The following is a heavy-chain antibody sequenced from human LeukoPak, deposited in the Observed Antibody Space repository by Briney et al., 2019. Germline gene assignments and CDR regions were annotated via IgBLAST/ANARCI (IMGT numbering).Heavy chain of an antibody. V-gene: IGHV3-30-3*01. CDR3: ARDLSGRYTIDY. CDR2: ISFDGNTK. CDR1: GFTFSSYA. D-gene: IGHD1-26*01. Sequence: PGGSLRLSCAASGFTFSSYAIPWVRQAPGKGLEWVTFISFDGNTKYYADSVKGRFTIFRDNSKNTLYLQINSLRTEDTAVYYCARDLSGRYTIDYWGRGTLVTVSS. J-gene: IGHJ4*02.